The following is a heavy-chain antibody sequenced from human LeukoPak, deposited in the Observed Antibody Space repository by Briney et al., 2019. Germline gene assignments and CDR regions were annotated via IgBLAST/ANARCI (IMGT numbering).Heavy chain of an antibody. CDR3: AKEYCSSTSCYGGMDV. CDR1: GFTFSSYG. J-gene: IGHJ6*01. Sequence: GRSLRLSCAASGFTFSSYGMHWVRQAPGKGLEWVAVISYDGSNKYYADSVKGRFTISRDNSKNTLYLQMNSLRAEDTAVYYCAKEYCSSTSCYGGMDVWGQGTTVTASS. V-gene: IGHV3-30*18. CDR2: ISYDGSNK. D-gene: IGHD2-2*01.